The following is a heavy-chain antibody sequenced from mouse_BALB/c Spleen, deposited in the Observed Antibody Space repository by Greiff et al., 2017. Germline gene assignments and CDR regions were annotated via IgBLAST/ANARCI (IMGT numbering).Heavy chain of an antibody. CDR3: ARDSNWDVNWYFDV. CDR2: INSNGGST. J-gene: IGHJ1*01. V-gene: IGHV5-6-3*01. Sequence: EVHLVESGGGLVQPGGSLKLSCAASGFTFSSYGMSWVRQTPDKRLELVATINSNGGSTYYPDSVKGRFTISRDNAKNTLYLQMSSLKSEDTAMYYCARDSNWDVNWYFDVWGAGTTVTVSS. CDR1: GFTFSSYG. D-gene: IGHD4-1*01.